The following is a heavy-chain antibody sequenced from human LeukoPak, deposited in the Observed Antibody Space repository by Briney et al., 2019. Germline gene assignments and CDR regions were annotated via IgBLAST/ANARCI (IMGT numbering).Heavy chain of an antibody. J-gene: IGHJ2*01. Sequence: ASMKVSCKASGYTFINYGFSWVRQAPGQGLEWMGWISAYNGNTNYLQKFQGRVTMTTDTSTNPVYMELRSLRSDDTAVYYCARVSTNSRVAGYDPQWYFDLWGRGTPVTVSP. V-gene: IGHV1-18*04. CDR1: GYTFINYG. D-gene: IGHD5-12*01. CDR2: ISAYNGNT. CDR3: ARVSTNSRVAGYDPQWYFDL.